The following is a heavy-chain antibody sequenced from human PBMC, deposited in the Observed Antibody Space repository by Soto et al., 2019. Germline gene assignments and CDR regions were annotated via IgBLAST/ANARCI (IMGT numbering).Heavy chain of an antibody. CDR1: GGSISSGGYS. D-gene: IGHD5-12*01. CDR3: ARGRSSGYDLGSTFYFDY. CDR2: IYHSGST. J-gene: IGHJ4*02. Sequence: PSETLSLTCAVSGGSISSGGYSWSWIRQPPGKGLEWIGYIYHSGSTYYNPSLKSRVTISVDRSKTQFSLKLSSVTAAVTAVYYCARGRSSGYDLGSTFYFDYWGQGTLVTVSS. V-gene: IGHV4-30-2*01.